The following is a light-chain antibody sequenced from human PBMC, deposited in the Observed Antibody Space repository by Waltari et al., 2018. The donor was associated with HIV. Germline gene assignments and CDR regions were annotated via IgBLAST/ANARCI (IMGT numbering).Light chain of an antibody. CDR2: DAS. CDR3: QQYNDWLSWT. Sequence: EIVMTQSPATLSVSPGRRATLSCWASQSISSNLAWYQQRPGQAPRLLVYDASTRVAGIPARFSASGFATEFTLTISSLQSEDFAVYYCQQYNDWLSWTFGQGTKVEMK. J-gene: IGKJ1*01. CDR1: QSISSN. V-gene: IGKV3-15*01.